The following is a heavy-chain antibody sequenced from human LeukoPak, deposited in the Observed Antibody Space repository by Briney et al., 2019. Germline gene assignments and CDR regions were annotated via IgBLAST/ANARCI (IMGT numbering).Heavy chain of an antibody. V-gene: IGHV3-74*01. CDR2: INSDGSST. CDR3: ARGGSGWYLDYFDY. Sequence: PGGSLRLSCAASGFTFSGYWMHWVRQAPGKGLVWVSRINSDGSSTSYADSVKGRFTISRDNAKNTLYLQMNSLRAEDTAVYYCARGGSGWYLDYFDYWGQGTLVTVSS. J-gene: IGHJ4*02. D-gene: IGHD6-19*01. CDR1: GFTFSGYW.